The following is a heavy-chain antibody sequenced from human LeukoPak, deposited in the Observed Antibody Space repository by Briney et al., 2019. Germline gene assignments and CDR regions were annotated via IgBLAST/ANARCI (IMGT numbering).Heavy chain of an antibody. CDR1: GYSFTSHW. CDR2: IYPGDSDT. J-gene: IGHJ4*02. Sequence: GESLKISCKGSGYSFTSHWIAWVRQMPGKGLEWMGIIYPGDSDTTYSLSFQGQVTISADKSISTAYLQWSSLKASDTAMYYCARHGDSNWYFDYWGQGTLVTVSS. CDR3: ARHGDSNWYFDY. V-gene: IGHV5-51*01. D-gene: IGHD6-13*01.